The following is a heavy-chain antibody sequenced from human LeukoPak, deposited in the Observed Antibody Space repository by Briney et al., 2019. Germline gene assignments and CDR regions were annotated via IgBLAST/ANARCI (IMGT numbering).Heavy chain of an antibody. D-gene: IGHD3-10*01. CDR1: GFTFSSYG. Sequence: GGSLRLSCEASGFTFSSYGMHWVRQAPGKGLERVAGIWNDGNDKYYADSVKGRFIISRDNSKNTLYLQMNSLRAEDTAVYYCARDNSGSYSFVDYWDQGTLVTVSS. CDR2: IWNDGNDK. J-gene: IGHJ4*02. V-gene: IGHV3-33*01. CDR3: ARDNSGSYSFVDY.